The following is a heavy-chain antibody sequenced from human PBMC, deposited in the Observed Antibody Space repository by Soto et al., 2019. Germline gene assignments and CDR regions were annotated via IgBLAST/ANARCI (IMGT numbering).Heavy chain of an antibody. CDR1: GFTFSSYS. Sequence: PGGSLRLSCAASGFTFSSYSMNWVRQAPGKGLEWVSYISSSSSTIYYADSVKGRFTISRDNAKNSLYLQMNSLRDEDTAVYYCARDTVGDTPPLFDYWGQGTLVTVSS. CDR2: ISSSSSTI. V-gene: IGHV3-48*02. CDR3: ARDTVGDTPPLFDY. D-gene: IGHD1-26*01. J-gene: IGHJ4*02.